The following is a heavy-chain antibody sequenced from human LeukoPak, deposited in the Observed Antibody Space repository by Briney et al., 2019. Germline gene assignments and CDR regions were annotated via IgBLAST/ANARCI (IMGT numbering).Heavy chain of an antibody. D-gene: IGHD3-16*02. CDR3: ATVRVWGSYRYNWFDP. J-gene: IGHJ5*02. Sequence: ASVKVSCKVSGYTLTELSMHWVRQAPGKGLERMGGFDPEDGETIYAQKFQGRVTMTEDTSTATAYMELSSLRSEDTAVYYCATVRVWGSYRYNWFDPWGQGTLVTVSS. V-gene: IGHV1-24*01. CDR1: GYTLTELS. CDR2: FDPEDGET.